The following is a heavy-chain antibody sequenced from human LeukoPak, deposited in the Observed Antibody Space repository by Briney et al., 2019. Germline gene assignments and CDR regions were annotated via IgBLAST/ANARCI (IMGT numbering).Heavy chain of an antibody. J-gene: IGHJ4*02. V-gene: IGHV3-7*01. CDR1: GFTFSNYW. CDR3: VRDRLGYSDY. Sequence: QTVGSLRLSCAASGFTFSNYWMRWVRQAPGKGLEWVANIKPDGSEKYYVDSVKGRLTISKDDAKNSLYLQIHSLRADDTAVYYCVRDRLGYSDYWGQGTLVTVSS. CDR2: IKPDGSEK. D-gene: IGHD3-22*01.